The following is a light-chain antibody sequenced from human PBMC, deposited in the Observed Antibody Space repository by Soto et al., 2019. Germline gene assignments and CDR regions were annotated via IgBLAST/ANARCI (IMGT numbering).Light chain of an antibody. V-gene: IGKV1-9*01. Sequence: DIQFTQSPSFLSASVGDRVTITCRASQGISSYLAWYQQKTGKATKLLIYAASTLESGVPSRFSGSGSGTEFTLTIRSLQTDEFATYDCQQYNTYSRTVGQGTKVDIK. CDR3: QQYNTYSRT. J-gene: IGKJ1*01. CDR1: QGISSY. CDR2: AAS.